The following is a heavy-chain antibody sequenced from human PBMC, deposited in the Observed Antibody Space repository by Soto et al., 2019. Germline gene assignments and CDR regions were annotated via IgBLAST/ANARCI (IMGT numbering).Heavy chain of an antibody. CDR2: IYKSATT. Sequence: SETLSLTCSVSGDSISSVDYFWAWIRQPPGQALEYIGYIYKSATTYYNPSFESRVAISLDTSNCQFSLNVTSVTAADTAVYFCARGRYCLTGRCFPNWFDSWGQGTLVTVSS. V-gene: IGHV4-30-4*01. D-gene: IGHD2-15*01. CDR3: ARGRYCLTGRCFPNWFDS. CDR1: GDSISSVDYF. J-gene: IGHJ5*01.